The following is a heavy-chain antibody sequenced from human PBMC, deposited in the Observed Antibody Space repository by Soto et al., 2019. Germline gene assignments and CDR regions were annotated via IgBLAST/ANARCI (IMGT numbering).Heavy chain of an antibody. CDR1: GGTFSSYT. Sequence: GASVKVSCKASGGTFSSYTISWVRQAPGQGLEWMGRIIPILGIANYAQKFQGRVTITADKSTSTAYMELSSLRSEDTAVYYCAREEYYYGSGAFFDYWGQGTLVT. CDR2: IIPILGIA. CDR3: AREEYYYGSGAFFDY. V-gene: IGHV1-69*04. D-gene: IGHD3-10*01. J-gene: IGHJ4*02.